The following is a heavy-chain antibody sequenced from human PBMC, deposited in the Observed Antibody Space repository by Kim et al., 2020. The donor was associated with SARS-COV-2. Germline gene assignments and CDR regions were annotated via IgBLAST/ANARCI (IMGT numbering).Heavy chain of an antibody. CDR3: ARDFRSTGTKTTNFDY. CDR1: GGTFSSYA. J-gene: IGHJ4*02. CDR2: IIPILGIA. D-gene: IGHD4-17*01. V-gene: IGHV1-69*04. Sequence: SVKVSCKASGGTFSSYAISWVRQAPGQGLEWMGRIIPILGIANYAQKFQGRVTITADKSTSTAYMELSSLRSEDTAVYYCARDFRSTGTKTTNFDYWGQGTLVTVSS.